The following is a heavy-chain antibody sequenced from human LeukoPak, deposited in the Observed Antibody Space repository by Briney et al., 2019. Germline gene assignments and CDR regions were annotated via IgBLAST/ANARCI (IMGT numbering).Heavy chain of an antibody. V-gene: IGHV4-59*01. D-gene: IGHD6-19*01. CDR1: GGSISSYY. Sequence: PSETLSLTCTVSGGSISSYYWSWIRQPPGKGLEWIAYLFYSGSTDYNPSLESRVTISVDTSKNQFSLKLRSVTAADTAVYYCATVAVIQGVTYFDYWGQGTLVTVSS. CDR3: ATVAVIQGVTYFDY. J-gene: IGHJ4*02. CDR2: LFYSGST.